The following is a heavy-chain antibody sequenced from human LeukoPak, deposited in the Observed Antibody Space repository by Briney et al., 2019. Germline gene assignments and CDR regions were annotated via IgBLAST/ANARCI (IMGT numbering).Heavy chain of an antibody. CDR3: ARDLEDSSPFGAFDM. CDR2: IWFDGIRK. J-gene: IGHJ3*02. V-gene: IGHV3-33*01. CDR1: GFTFSNYD. D-gene: IGHD3-22*01. Sequence: PGGSLRLSCVASGFTFSNYDMHWVRQVPGKGLEWVAAIWFDGIRKYYADSVKGRLTISRDNSKNTLYLQMNTLRGEDTAVYYCARDLEDSSPFGAFDMWGQGTMVTVSS.